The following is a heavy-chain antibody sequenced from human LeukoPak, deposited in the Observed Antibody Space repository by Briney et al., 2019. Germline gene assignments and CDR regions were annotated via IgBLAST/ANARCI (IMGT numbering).Heavy chain of an antibody. CDR1: GFTFSSYA. V-gene: IGHV3-23*01. D-gene: IGHD3-3*01. CDR3: AKAAYYDFRSGSDY. CDR2: ISGSGGST. J-gene: IGHJ4*02. Sequence: PGGSLRLSCAASGFTFSSYAMSWVRQAPGKGMEWVSTISGSGGSTYYADSVKGRFTISRDNSKNTLSLQMNSLRGEDTAVYYCAKAAYYDFRSGSDYWGQGTLVTVSS.